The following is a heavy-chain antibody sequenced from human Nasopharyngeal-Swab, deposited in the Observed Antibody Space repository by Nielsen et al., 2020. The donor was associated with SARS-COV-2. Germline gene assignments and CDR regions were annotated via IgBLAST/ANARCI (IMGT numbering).Heavy chain of an antibody. CDR1: GFTFSSYR. CDR3: ARTPYCGGDCYHFDY. CDR2: IKQDGSEK. Sequence: GESLKISCAASGFTFSSYRMSWVRQAPGKGLEWVANIKQDGSEKYYVDSVKGRFTISRDNAKNSLYLQMNSLRAEDTAVYYCARTPYCGGDCYHFDYWGQGTLVTVSS. J-gene: IGHJ4*02. V-gene: IGHV3-7*01. D-gene: IGHD2-21*02.